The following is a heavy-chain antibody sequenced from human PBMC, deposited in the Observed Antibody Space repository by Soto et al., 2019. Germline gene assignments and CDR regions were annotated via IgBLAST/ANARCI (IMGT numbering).Heavy chain of an antibody. Sequence: NPSETLSLTCTVSDGSISNFYWSWIRQPPGKGLEWIRYISSSGNTNYNPSLKSRVSISVDTSKTQFSLNLTSVTAANTAVYYCARAPMVLTRSYFDSWGQGTPVTVSS. D-gene: IGHD2-8*01. J-gene: IGHJ4*02. CDR1: DGSISNFY. V-gene: IGHV4-59*01. CDR3: ARAPMVLTRSYFDS. CDR2: ISSSGNT.